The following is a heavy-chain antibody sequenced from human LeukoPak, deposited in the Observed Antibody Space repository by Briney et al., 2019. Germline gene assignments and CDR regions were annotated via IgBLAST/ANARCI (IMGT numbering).Heavy chain of an antibody. V-gene: IGHV3-30-3*01. D-gene: IGHD1-1*01. CDR3: ARDPVPATARHFDY. Sequence: GGSLRLSCAASGFTFSSYAMHWVRQAPGKGLEWVAVTSSDGNIKYYADSVKGRFTISRDNPKNTLYLQLNSLRGEDTGVYYCARDPVPATARHFDYWGQGTLVTVSS. CDR1: GFTFSSYA. J-gene: IGHJ4*02. CDR2: TSSDGNIK.